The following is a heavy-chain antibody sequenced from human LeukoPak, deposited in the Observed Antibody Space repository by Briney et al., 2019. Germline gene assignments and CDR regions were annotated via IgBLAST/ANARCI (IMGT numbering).Heavy chain of an antibody. CDR3: ARELGTDYFDY. D-gene: IGHD2-8*02. CDR1: GFTFSSYS. V-gene: IGHV3-21*01. CDR2: ISSSSSYI. Sequence: GGSLRLSCAASGFTFSSYSMNWVRQAPGKGLEWASSISSSSSYIYHADSVKGRFTISRDNAKNSLYLQMNSLRAEDTAVYYCARELGTDYFDYWGQGTLVTVSS. J-gene: IGHJ4*02.